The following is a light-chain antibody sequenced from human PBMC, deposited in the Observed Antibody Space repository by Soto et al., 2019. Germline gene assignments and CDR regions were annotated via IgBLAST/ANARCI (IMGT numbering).Light chain of an antibody. V-gene: IGKV3-15*01. CDR1: QSVSSN. CDR2: GAS. Sequence: EIVMTQSPATLSVSPGERATLSCRASQSVSSNLAWYPQKPGQAPRLLIYGASTRATGIPARFSGSGSGTEFTLTISSLQSEDFAVYYCQHYNNCPRTFGQGTKVEIK. J-gene: IGKJ1*01. CDR3: QHYNNCPRT.